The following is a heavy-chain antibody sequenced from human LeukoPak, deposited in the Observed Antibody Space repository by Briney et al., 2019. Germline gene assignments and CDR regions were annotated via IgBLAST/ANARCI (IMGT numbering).Heavy chain of an antibody. Sequence: PGGSLRLSCVASGFTFSSYSMHWVRQAPGTGLEWLAVISYDGNIKDYRASVKGRFTISRHNSKNTLYLQMNSLRAEDTAVYYCARGIAAAGTEYFDYWGQGTLVTVSS. CDR2: ISYDGNIK. CDR3: ARGIAAAGTEYFDY. D-gene: IGHD6-13*01. CDR1: GFTFSSYS. J-gene: IGHJ4*02. V-gene: IGHV3-30*14.